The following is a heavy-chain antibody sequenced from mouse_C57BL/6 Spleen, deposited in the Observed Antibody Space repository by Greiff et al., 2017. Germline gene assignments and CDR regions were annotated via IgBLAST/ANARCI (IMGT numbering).Heavy chain of an antibody. CDR3: ARGGDYDSYYCDY. D-gene: IGHD2-4*01. CDR2: ISYAGSN. V-gene: IGHV3-6*01. J-gene: IGHJ2*01. CDR1: GYSITSGYY. Sequence: EVQLQESGPGLVKPSQSLSLTCSVTGYSITSGYYWNWIRQFPGNKLEWMGYISYAGSNNYNPSLKNRISITRDTSKNQFFLKLNSVTTEDTATYYCARGGDYDSYYCDYWGQGTTLTVSS.